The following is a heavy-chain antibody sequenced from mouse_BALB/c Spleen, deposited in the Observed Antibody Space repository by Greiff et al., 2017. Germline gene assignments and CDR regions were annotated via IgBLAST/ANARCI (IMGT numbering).Heavy chain of an antibody. V-gene: IGHV1-4*02. CDR3: ARGAYYDYVWFAY. Sequence: VQLQQSAAELARPGASVKMSCKASGYTFTSYTMHWVKQRPGQGLEWIGYINPSSGYTEYNQKFKDKTTLTADKSSSTAYMQLSSLTSEDSAVYYCARGAYYDYVWFAYWGQGTLVTVSA. D-gene: IGHD2-4*01. J-gene: IGHJ3*01. CDR2: INPSSGYT. CDR1: GYTFTSYT.